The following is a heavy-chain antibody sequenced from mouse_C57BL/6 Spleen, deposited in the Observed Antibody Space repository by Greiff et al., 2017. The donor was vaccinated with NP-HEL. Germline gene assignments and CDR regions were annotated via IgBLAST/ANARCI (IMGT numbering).Heavy chain of an antibody. CDR3: ARRGITTVVPFYFDY. Sequence: QVQLKESGAELARPGASVKLSCKASGYTFTSYGISWVKQRTGQGLEWIGEIYPRSGNTYYNEKFKGKATLTADKSSSTAYMELRSLTSEDSAVYFCARRGITTVVPFYFDYWGQGTTLTVSS. J-gene: IGHJ2*01. CDR2: IYPRSGNT. D-gene: IGHD1-1*01. V-gene: IGHV1-81*01. CDR1: GYTFTSYG.